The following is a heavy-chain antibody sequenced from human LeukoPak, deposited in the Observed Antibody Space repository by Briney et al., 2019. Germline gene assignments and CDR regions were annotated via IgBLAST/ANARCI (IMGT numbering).Heavy chain of an antibody. Sequence: SEALSLTCTVSGGSISSGSYYWGWIRQPPGKGLEWIGSVYYSGSTYYKPSLKSRVTISVDTSKNQFSLKLSSVTAADTAVYYCARVRYDSGSFTERIFDYWGQGTLVTVSS. D-gene: IGHD1-26*01. CDR1: GGSISSGSYY. J-gene: IGHJ4*02. CDR2: VYYSGST. CDR3: ARVRYDSGSFTERIFDY. V-gene: IGHV4-39*07.